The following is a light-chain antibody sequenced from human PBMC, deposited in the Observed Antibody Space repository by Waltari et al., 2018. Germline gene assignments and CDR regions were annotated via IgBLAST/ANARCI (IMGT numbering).Light chain of an antibody. J-gene: IGLJ1*01. CDR1: SSSIGSNT. Sequence: QSVLTQSPSASGTPGQRVVISCSGSSSSIGSNTVNWYQQLPGTAPNLLIYSINQRPSGVPDRFSGSKSGTSASLAISGLQSEDEADYYCAAWDDSLNGYVFGTGTKVTVL. V-gene: IGLV1-44*01. CDR3: AAWDDSLNGYV. CDR2: SIN.